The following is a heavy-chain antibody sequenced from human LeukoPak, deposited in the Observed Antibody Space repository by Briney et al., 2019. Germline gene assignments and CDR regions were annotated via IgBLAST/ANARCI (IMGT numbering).Heavy chain of an antibody. J-gene: IGHJ6*03. CDR1: GGSISSSSYY. V-gene: IGHV4-61*02. CDR3: AREVKSRAIYYYYYMDV. Sequence: SETLSLICTVSGGSISSSSYYWSWIRQPAGKGLEWIGRIYTSGSTNYNPSLKSRVTISVDTSKNQFSLKLSSVTAADTAVYYCAREVKSRAIYYYYYMDVWGKGTTVTISS. CDR2: IYTSGST. D-gene: IGHD3-9*01.